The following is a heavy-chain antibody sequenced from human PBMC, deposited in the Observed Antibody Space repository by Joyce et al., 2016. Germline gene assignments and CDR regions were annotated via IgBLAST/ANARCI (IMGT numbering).Heavy chain of an antibody. V-gene: IGHV5-10-1*03. J-gene: IGHJ4*02. CDR1: GYSFTAYW. CDR3: ARLRLTSGWYREFDY. D-gene: IGHD6-19*01. Sequence: EVRLVQSGAEVKKPGESLPISFKASGYSFTAYWINWVRQFPGEGLEWMGTLDPSDSYTKYSPSFQGHVTISADTSITTASLQWRGLKASDTAIYYCARLRLTSGWYREFDYWGQGTLVIVSS. CDR2: LDPSDSYT.